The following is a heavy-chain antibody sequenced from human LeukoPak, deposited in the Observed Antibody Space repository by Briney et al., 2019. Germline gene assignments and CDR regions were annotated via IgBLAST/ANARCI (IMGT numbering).Heavy chain of an antibody. CDR3: AREGQDSSGYKHFDY. CDR2: IYSGGST. D-gene: IGHD3-22*01. CDR1: GSTVSSNY. J-gene: IGHJ4*02. Sequence: AGGSLRLSCAASGSTVSSNYMSWVRQAPGKGLEWVSVIYSGGSTYYADSVKGRFTISRDNSKNTLHLQMNSLRAEDTAVYYCAREGQDSSGYKHFDYWGQGTLVTVSS. V-gene: IGHV3-53*01.